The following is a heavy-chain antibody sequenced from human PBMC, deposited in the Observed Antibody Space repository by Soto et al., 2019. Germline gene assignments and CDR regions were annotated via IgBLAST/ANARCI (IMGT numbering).Heavy chain of an antibody. Sequence: QITLKESGPTLVKPTQTLTLTCTFSGFSLSTSGVGVGWIRQPPGKALACLALIYWNDDKRYSPSLKSRLTHTKDTSKNQVVLTMANMDPVDTATYYCAHRWGLATIDFDYSFCHMDVWGKGTTVTV. CDR2: IYWNDDK. CDR1: GFSLSTSGVG. CDR3: AHRWGLATIDFDYSFCHMDV. J-gene: IGHJ6*03. V-gene: IGHV2-5*01. D-gene: IGHD5-12*01.